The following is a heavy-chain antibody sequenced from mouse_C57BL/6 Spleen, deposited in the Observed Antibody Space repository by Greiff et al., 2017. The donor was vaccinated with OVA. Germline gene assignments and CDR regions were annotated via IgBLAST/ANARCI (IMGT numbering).Heavy chain of an antibody. V-gene: IGHV5-9-1*02. D-gene: IGHD2-4*01. CDR2: ISSGGDYI. Sequence: EVMLVESGEGLVKPGGSLKLSCAASGFTFSSYAMSWVRQTPEKRLEWVAYISSGGDYIYYADTVKGRFTISRDNARNTLYLQMSSLKSEDTAMYYCTRVDYDGYFDYWGQGTTLTVSS. CDR1: GFTFSSYA. J-gene: IGHJ2*01. CDR3: TRVDYDGYFDY.